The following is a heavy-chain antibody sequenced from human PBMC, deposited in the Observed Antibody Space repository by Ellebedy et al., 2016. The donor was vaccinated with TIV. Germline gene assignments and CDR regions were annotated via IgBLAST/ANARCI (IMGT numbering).Heavy chain of an antibody. CDR2: ISYDGSDK. V-gene: IGHV3-30*18. J-gene: IGHJ4*02. CDR1: RVTFRSYW. CDR3: AKYSGSYYKFDH. Sequence: GESLKISCAAFRVTFRSYWMHWVRQAPGRGLEWLAVISYDGSDKSYGDSVKGRFTISRDNSKNTLYLQMNSLRVEDTAVYYCAKYSGSYYKFDHWGQGTLVTVSS. D-gene: IGHD1-26*01.